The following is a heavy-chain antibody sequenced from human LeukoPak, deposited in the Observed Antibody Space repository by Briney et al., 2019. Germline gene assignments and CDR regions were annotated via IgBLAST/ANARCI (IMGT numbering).Heavy chain of an antibody. CDR1: GFTFSSYG. CDR2: ILYDGSNK. CDR3: AKALCGGDCFMFDY. D-gene: IGHD2-21*02. Sequence: GGSLRLSCAASGFTFSSYGMHWVRQAPGKGLEWVAVILYDGSNKYYADSVKGRFTISRDNSKNTLYLQMNSLRAEDTAVYYCAKALCGGDCFMFDYWGQGTLVTVSS. V-gene: IGHV3-30*18. J-gene: IGHJ4*02.